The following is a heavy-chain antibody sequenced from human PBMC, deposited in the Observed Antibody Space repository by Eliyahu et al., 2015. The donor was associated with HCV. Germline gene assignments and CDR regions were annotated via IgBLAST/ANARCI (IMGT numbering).Heavy chain of an antibody. CDR1: GLXLSGYV. Sequence: EVQLLESGGGLVQPGGSLRLSCAASGLXLSGYVMNWVRPGPGGGVGWVSTIGGRGDDTFYSDSVKGRFTISRDDSMNTVYLQMNTLRAEDTAIYYCARDAPFLAPGYWGQGTQVTVSS. CDR3: ARDAPFLAPGY. V-gene: IGHV3-23*01. CDR2: IGGRGDDT. D-gene: IGHD2/OR15-2a*01. J-gene: IGHJ4*02.